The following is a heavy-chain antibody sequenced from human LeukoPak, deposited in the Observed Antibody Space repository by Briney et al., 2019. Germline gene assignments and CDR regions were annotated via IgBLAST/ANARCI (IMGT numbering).Heavy chain of an antibody. Sequence: PGGSLRLSCAASGFTFSDHVMTWVRQAPGKGLEWVSRINSDGSSTSYADSVKGRFTISRDNAKNTLYLQMNSLRAEDTAVYYCARDDGSGWYGYWGQGTLVTVSS. CDR2: INSDGSST. CDR3: ARDDGSGWYGY. CDR1: GFTFSDHV. J-gene: IGHJ4*02. D-gene: IGHD6-19*01. V-gene: IGHV3-74*01.